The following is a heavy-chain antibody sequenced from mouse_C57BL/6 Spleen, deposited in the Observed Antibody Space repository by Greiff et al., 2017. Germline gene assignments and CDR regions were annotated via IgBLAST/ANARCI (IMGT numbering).Heavy chain of an antibody. D-gene: IGHD1-1*01. Sequence: QVQLQQPGAELVKPGASVKLSCKASGYTFTSYWMHWVKQRPGQGLEWIGMIHPNSGSTNYNEKFKSKATLTVDKSSSTAYMQLSSLTSEDSAVYYCARQGTTEWSSKGYFDVWGTGTTVTVSS. CDR1: GYTFTSYW. CDR3: ARQGTTEWSSKGYFDV. CDR2: IHPNSGST. V-gene: IGHV1-64*01. J-gene: IGHJ1*03.